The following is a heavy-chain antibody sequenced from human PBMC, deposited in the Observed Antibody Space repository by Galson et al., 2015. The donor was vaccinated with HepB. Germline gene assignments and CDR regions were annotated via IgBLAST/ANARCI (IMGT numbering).Heavy chain of an antibody. CDR1: GFTFRTYW. J-gene: IGHJ3*01. D-gene: IGHD2-8*01. CDR2: INQDGNEM. Sequence: SLRLSCAASGFTFRTYWMTWVRQAPGKGLEWVANINQDGNEMYYVDSVEGRFTISRDNANNSVYLHLSSLRAEDTAFYYCARGQDPVYWGPGTMVTVSS. CDR3: ARGQDPVY. V-gene: IGHV3-7*03.